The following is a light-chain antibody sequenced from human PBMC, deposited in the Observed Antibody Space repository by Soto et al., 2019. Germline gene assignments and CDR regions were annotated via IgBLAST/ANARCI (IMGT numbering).Light chain of an antibody. J-gene: IGLJ2*01. CDR3: CSYAGSYTRV. Sequence: QSALTQPRSVSGSPGQSVTISCTGNSSDVGGYNYVSWYQQHPGKAPKLMIYDVSKRPSGVPDRFSGSKSGNTASLTISGLQAEDEADYYCCSYAGSYTRVFGGGTQLTVL. V-gene: IGLV2-11*01. CDR1: SSDVGGYNY. CDR2: DVS.